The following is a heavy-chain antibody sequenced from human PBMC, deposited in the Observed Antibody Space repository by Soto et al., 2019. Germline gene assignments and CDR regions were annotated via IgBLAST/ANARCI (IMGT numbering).Heavy chain of an antibody. D-gene: IGHD2-15*01. CDR1: GFTFSSYS. CDR2: ISSSSSTI. CDR3: ARDRVVVVVAATYGMDV. V-gene: IGHV3-48*01. Sequence: GGSLRLSCAASGFTFSSYSMNWVRQAPGKGLEWVSYISSSSSTIYYADSVKGRFTISRDNAKNSLYLQMNSLRAEDTAVYYCARDRVVVVVAATYGMDVWGQGTTVTVSS. J-gene: IGHJ6*02.